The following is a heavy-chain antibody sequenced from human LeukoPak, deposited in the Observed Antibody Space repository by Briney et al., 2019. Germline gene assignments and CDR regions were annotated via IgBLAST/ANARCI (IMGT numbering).Heavy chain of an antibody. V-gene: IGHV3-21*01. J-gene: IGHJ6*03. CDR3: ARVGGRDFGVVMDTYYYYYYMDV. Sequence: GGSPTLSCAASGFTFSSYSMDWVRQDPGTGLEWVASISSSRSYIYYADSVKGRFTISRDNDKNSLYLQMNSLRAEDTAVYYCARVGGRDFGVVMDTYYYYYYMDVWGKGTTVTVSS. CDR1: GFTFSSYS. CDR2: ISSSRSYI. D-gene: IGHD3-3*01.